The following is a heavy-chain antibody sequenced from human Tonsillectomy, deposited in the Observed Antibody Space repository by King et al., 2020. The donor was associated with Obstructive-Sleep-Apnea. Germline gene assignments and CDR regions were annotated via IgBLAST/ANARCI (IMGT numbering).Heavy chain of an antibody. Sequence: VQLVESGGGVVQPGRSLRLSCAASGFTFSSYGMHWVRQAPGKGLEWVAVISDDGRSKYYADSVKGRFTISRDNSKNTLYLQMKSLRGEDTAVYYCAKDRDSYGTYGMDVWGQGTTVTVSS. CDR3: AKDRDSYGTYGMDV. J-gene: IGHJ6*02. CDR1: GFTFSSYG. V-gene: IGHV3-30*18. D-gene: IGHD5-18*01. CDR2: ISDDGRSK.